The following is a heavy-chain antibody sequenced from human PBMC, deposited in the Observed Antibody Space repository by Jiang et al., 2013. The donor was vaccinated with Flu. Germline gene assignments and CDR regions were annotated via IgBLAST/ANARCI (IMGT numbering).Heavy chain of an antibody. D-gene: IGHD1-1*01. Sequence: KKPGESLRISCRGSGYSFTSYWISWLRQMPGKGLEWMGRIDPADSYSNYSPSFQGHVNISVDRSINTAYLQWSSLKASDTAMYYCARHNGASAHQRSLPGNNWFDPWGQGTLVTVSS. J-gene: IGHJ5*02. CDR1: GYSFTSYW. V-gene: IGHV5-10-1*01. CDR3: ARHNGASAHQRSLPGNNWFDP. CDR2: IDPADSYS.